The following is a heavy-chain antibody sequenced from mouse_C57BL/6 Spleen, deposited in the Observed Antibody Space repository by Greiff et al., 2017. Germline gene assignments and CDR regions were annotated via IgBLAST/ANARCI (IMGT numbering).Heavy chain of an antibody. CDR2: INPNNGGT. D-gene: IGHD2-4*01. CDR3: ARRSDYDGGYFGV. V-gene: IGHV1-22*01. J-gene: IGHJ1*03. CDR1: GYTFTDYN. Sequence: VQLQQSGPELVKPGASVKLSCKASGYTFTDYNMHWVKQSPGKSLEWIGNINPNNGGTSYNQKFKGKATLTVNTSSSTAYMELRSLTSEDSAVYYCARRSDYDGGYFGVWGTGTTVTVSS.